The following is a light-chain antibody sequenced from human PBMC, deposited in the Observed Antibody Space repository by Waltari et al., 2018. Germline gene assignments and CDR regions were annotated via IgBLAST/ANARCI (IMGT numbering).Light chain of an antibody. CDR3: QRYNNGGKT. CDR1: QSVSSS. Sequence: DIVMTQSPATLSVSPGERATLSCRASQSVSSSLAWYQQKPGQAPRLIIYHASTRATGVPTRFSGSGSGTEFTLTISSLQSEDFAVYYCQRYNNGGKTFGPGTKLEIK. V-gene: IGKV3-15*01. CDR2: HAS. J-gene: IGKJ2*01.